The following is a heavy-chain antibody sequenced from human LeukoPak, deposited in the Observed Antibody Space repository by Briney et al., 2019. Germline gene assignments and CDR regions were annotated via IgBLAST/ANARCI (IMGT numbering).Heavy chain of an antibody. D-gene: IGHD1-14*01. J-gene: IGHJ4*02. CDR2: ISSSSSYI. CDR3: AREDYNSLFFDY. Sequence: PGGSLRLSCAASGFTFSSYRMNWVRQATGKGLEWVSSISSSSSYIYYADSVKGRFTISRDNAKNSLYLQMNSLRAEDTAVYYCAREDYNSLFFDYWGQGTLVTVSS. CDR1: GFTFSSYR. V-gene: IGHV3-21*01.